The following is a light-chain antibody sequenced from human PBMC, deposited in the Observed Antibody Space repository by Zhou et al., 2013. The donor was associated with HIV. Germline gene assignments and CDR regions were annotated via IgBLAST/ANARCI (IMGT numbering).Light chain of an antibody. Sequence: EIVMTQSPATLSVSPGEIATLSCRASQTVSSNLAWYQQKPGQAPRLLIYGASSRATGISDRFSGTGSGTEFTLTVTRLESEDSAMYYCHQYGSSPLTFGGGTKVEI. CDR2: GAS. J-gene: IGKJ4*01. CDR1: QTVSSN. V-gene: IGKV3D-15*01. CDR3: HQYGSSPLT.